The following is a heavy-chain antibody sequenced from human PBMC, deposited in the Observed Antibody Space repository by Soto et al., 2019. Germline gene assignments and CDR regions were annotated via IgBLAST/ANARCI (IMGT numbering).Heavy chain of an antibody. CDR3: ARVCGGDCHYGMDV. Sequence: SETLSLTCTVSGGSISSGGYYWSWIRQHPGKGLEWIGYIYYSGSTYYNPSLKSRVTISVDTSKNQFSLKLSSVTAVDTAVYYCARVCGGDCHYGMDVWGQGTTVTVSS. D-gene: IGHD2-21*02. V-gene: IGHV4-31*03. J-gene: IGHJ6*02. CDR2: IYYSGST. CDR1: GGSISSGGYY.